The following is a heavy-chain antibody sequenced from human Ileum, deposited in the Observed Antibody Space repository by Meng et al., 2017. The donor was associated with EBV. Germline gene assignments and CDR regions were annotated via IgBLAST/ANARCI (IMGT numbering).Heavy chain of an antibody. V-gene: IGHV1-3*01. CDR2: INPGSGNT. CDR3: ARDGGFSVGATKYDY. J-gene: IGHJ4*02. D-gene: IGHD1-26*01. CDR1: GYPLTGYA. Sequence: QVVQSGAEVNMPGASIKLSCKASGYPLTGYAIHWVRQAPGQRLEWMGWINPGSGNTKYSQKFQGRVTITRDTSATTVYMDLSSLRSEDTAVFYCARDGGFSVGATKYDYWGQGALVTVSS.